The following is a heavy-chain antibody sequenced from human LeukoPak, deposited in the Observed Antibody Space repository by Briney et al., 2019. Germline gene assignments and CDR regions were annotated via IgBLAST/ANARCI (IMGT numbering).Heavy chain of an antibody. CDR3: ARLKRGIGAAGTSLRGWFDP. V-gene: IGHV1-24*01. Sequence: ASVKVSCKVSGYTLTELSIHWVRQAPGKGLEWMGSFAPEDGETIYSQKFQGRVTMTTDTSTSTAYMELSSLRSEDTAVYYCARLKRGIGAAGTSLRGWFDPWGQGTLVTVSS. J-gene: IGHJ5*02. CDR1: GYTLTELS. D-gene: IGHD6-13*01. CDR2: FAPEDGET.